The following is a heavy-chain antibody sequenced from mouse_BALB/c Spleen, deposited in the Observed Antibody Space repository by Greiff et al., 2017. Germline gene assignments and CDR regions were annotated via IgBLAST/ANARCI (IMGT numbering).Heavy chain of an antibody. CDR1: SYTFTDYA. D-gene: IGHD3-1*01. J-gene: IGHJ2*01. V-gene: IGHV1-67*01. Sequence: VKLVESGPELVRPGVSVKISCKGSSYTFTDYAMHWVKQSHAKSLEWIGVISTYYGNTNYNQKFKGKATMTVDKSSSTAYMELARLTSEDSAVYYCARGSSGYPFDYWGQGTTLTVSS. CDR2: ISTYYGNT. CDR3: ARGSSGYPFDY.